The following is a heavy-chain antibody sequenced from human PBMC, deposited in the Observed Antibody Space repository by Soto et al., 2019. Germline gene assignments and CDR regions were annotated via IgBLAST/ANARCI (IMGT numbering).Heavy chain of an antibody. CDR1: GYTLTELS. CDR3: ATVKPPYYDTSGYYST. J-gene: IGHJ5*02. V-gene: IGHV1-24*01. CDR2: FDPEDGET. D-gene: IGHD3-22*01. Sequence: ASVKVSCKVSGYTLTELSMHWVRQAPGKGLEWMGGFDPEDGETIYAQKFQGRVTMTEDTSTDTAYMDLSSLRSEDTAVYYCATVKPPYYDTSGYYSTWGQGNLVTVSS.